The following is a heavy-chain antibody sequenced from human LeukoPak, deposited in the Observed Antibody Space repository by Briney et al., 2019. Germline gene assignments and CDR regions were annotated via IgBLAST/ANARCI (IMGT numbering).Heavy chain of an antibody. D-gene: IGHD3-10*01. J-gene: IGHJ2*01. V-gene: IGHV4-59*01. Sequence: SETLSLTCTVSGGTISSYCRSWVRQPPGKGLEWIGYIYYSGSTNYNPSLKSRVTISVDTSKNQFSLKLSSVTAADTAVYYCARPYGSGTKGYFDLWGRGTLVTVSS. CDR3: ARPYGSGTKGYFDL. CDR2: IYYSGST. CDR1: GGTISSYC.